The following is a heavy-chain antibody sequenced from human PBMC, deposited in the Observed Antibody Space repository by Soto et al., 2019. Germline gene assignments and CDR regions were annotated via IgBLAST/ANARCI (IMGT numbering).Heavy chain of an antibody. J-gene: IGHJ6*02. CDR2: IYYSGST. CDR1: GGSISSSSYY. CDR3: ARGASGYCSGGSCPRADGMDV. Sequence: SETLSLTCTVSGGSISSSSYYWGWIRQPPGKGLEWIGSIYYSGSTYYNPSLKSRVTISVDTSKNQFSLKLSSVTAADTAVYYCARGASGYCSGGSCPRADGMDVWGQWTTVTVSS. D-gene: IGHD2-15*01. V-gene: IGHV4-39*01.